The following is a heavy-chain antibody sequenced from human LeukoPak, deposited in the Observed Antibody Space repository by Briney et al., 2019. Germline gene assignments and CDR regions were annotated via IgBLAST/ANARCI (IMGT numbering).Heavy chain of an antibody. CDR3: ARRQYGVGFEI. Sequence: PSETLSLTCAVYGGSFSGYYWSWIRQPPGKGLEWIGEINHSGSTNYNPSLKSRVTIAGDTSKNQFSLELRSVTAADTAVYFCARRQYGVGFEIWGQGTMVTVSS. J-gene: IGHJ3*02. D-gene: IGHD2/OR15-2a*01. V-gene: IGHV4-34*01. CDR2: INHSGST. CDR1: GGSFSGYY.